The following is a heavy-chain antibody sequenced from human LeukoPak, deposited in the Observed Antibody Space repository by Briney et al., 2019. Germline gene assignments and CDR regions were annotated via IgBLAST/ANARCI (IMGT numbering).Heavy chain of an antibody. CDR1: GYTFTGYF. D-gene: IGHD3-22*01. V-gene: IGHV1-2*02. CDR2: INPNSGDT. J-gene: IGHJ4*02. CDR3: ARLGYDSSGYRLGD. Sequence: ASVKVSCKASGYTFTGYFIHWVRQAPGQGLEWMGWINPNSGDTNYAQKFQGRVTMTRDTSINTAYMELSRLRSDDTAVYYCARLGYDSSGYRLGDWGQGTLVTASS.